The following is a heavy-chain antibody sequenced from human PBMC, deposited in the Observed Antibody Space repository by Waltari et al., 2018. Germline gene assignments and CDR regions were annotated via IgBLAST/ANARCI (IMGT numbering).Heavy chain of an antibody. J-gene: IGHJ6*03. V-gene: IGHV3-23*03. CDR3: AKEGYFYMDV. CDR1: GVSFSTYV. Sequence: EVQLLESGGGLVQPGGSLRLSCAASGVSFSTYVISWVRQAPGKGLEWVSRITGDGSRIQYADSVKGRFTISRDNSKNTLYLQMNSLRVEDMAVYYCAKEGYFYMDVWGNGTTVTVSS. CDR2: ITGDGSRI.